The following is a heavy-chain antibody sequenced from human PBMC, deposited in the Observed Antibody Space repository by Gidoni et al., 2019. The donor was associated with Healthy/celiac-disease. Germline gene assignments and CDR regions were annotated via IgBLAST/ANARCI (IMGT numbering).Heavy chain of an antibody. Sequence: EVQLVETGGGLIQPGGSLRLSCAASGFTVSSNYMSWVRKAPGKGLEWDSVIYSGGSTYYADSVKGRFTISRDNSKNTLYLQMNSLRAEDTAVYYCARGGPSSSWPYYFDYWGQGTLVTVSS. CDR2: IYSGGST. J-gene: IGHJ4*02. V-gene: IGHV3-53*02. CDR1: GFTVSSNY. CDR3: ARGGPSSSWPYYFDY. D-gene: IGHD6-13*01.